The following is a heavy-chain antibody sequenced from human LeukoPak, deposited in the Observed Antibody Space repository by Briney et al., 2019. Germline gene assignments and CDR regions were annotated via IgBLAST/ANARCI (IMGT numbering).Heavy chain of an antibody. D-gene: IGHD4-17*01. Sequence: GGSLRLSCSAPGFTFSSYAVHWVRQAPGKGLEYVSAISSNGGSTYYADSVKGRFTISRDNSKNMLYLQMSSLRAEDTAVCYCVKAPASYGTQGHFDYWGQGTLVTVSS. CDR2: ISSNGGST. CDR1: GFTFSSYA. V-gene: IGHV3-64D*06. CDR3: VKAPASYGTQGHFDY. J-gene: IGHJ4*02.